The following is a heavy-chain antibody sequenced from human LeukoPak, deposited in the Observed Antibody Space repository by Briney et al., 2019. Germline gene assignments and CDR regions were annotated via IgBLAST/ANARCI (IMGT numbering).Heavy chain of an antibody. Sequence: GGSLRLSCAASGFTFSSYAMSWVRQAPGKGLEWVSAISGSGGSTYYADSVKGRFTISRDNSKNTPYLQMNSLRAEDTAVYYCAKAPVDCSGGSCYSYYFDYWGQGTLVTVSS. V-gene: IGHV3-23*01. D-gene: IGHD2-15*01. CDR3: AKAPVDCSGGSCYSYYFDY. J-gene: IGHJ4*02. CDR2: ISGSGGST. CDR1: GFTFSSYA.